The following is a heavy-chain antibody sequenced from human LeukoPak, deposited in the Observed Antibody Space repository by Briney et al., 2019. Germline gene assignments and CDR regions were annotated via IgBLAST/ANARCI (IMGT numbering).Heavy chain of an antibody. V-gene: IGHV1-69*13. CDR1: GGTFSSYA. D-gene: IGHD3-10*01. J-gene: IGHJ4*02. CDR3: ARSLYYGSGSYTALFDY. Sequence: GASVKVSCKASGGTFSSYAISWVRQAPGQGLEWMGGIIPIFGTANYAQKFQGRVTITADESTSTAYMELSSLRSEDTAVYYCARSLYYGSGSYTALFDYWGQGTLVTVSS. CDR2: IIPIFGTA.